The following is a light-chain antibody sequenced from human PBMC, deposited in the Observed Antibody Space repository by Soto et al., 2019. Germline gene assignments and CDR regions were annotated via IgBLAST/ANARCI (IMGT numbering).Light chain of an antibody. CDR3: CSYAGSSTLA. V-gene: IGLV2-23*02. J-gene: IGLJ2*01. Sequence: QSALTQPASVSGSPGQSITISCTGTSSDVGSYNLVSWYQQHPGKAPKVMIYEVSKRPSGVSNRFSGSKSGNTASLTISGLQAEDEADYYCCSYAGSSTLAFGGGTKVTVL. CDR2: EVS. CDR1: SSDVGSYNL.